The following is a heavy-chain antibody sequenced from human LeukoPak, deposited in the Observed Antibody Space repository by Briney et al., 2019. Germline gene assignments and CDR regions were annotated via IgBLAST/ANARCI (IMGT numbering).Heavy chain of an antibody. CDR2: INPNSGGT. CDR3: ARDALYYYDSSGYDSDYGMDV. V-gene: IGHV1-2*06. CDR1: GYTFTGYY. Sequence: ASVNVSCKASGYTFTGYYMHWVRQAPGQGLEWMGRINPNSGGTNYAQKFQGRVTMTRDTSISTAYMELSRLRSDDTAVYYCARDALYYYDSSGYDSDYGMDVWGQGTTVTVSS. J-gene: IGHJ6*02. D-gene: IGHD3-22*01.